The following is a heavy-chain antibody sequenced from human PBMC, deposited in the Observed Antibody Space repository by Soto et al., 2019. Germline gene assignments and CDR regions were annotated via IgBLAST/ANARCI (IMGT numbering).Heavy chain of an antibody. CDR1: GGSISSGGYY. CDR3: ARVAAFGGVIVPFDY. D-gene: IGHD3-16*02. Sequence: SETLSLTCTVSGGSISSGGYYWSWIRQHPGKGLEWIGYIYYSGSTYYNPSLKSRVTISVDTSKNQFSLKLSSVTAADTAVYYCARVAAFGGVIVPFDYWGQGTLVTVSS. J-gene: IGHJ4*02. V-gene: IGHV4-31*03. CDR2: IYYSGST.